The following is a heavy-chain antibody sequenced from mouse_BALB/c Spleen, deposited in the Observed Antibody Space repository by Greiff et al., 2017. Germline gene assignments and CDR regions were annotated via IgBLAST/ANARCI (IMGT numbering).Heavy chain of an antibody. J-gene: IGHJ1*01. D-gene: IGHD2-1*01. CDR3: ARRDYYGNYWYFDD. CDR2: ISYSGST. V-gene: IGHV3-2*02. CDR1: GYSITSDYV. Sequence: EVQLQQSGPGLVKPSQSLSLTCTVTGYSITSDYVWYWIRQLPGNQLEWMGFISYSGSTSYNPSLKSRISITRDTSKNQFFLQLNSVTTEDTATYDCARRDYYGNYWYFDDWGAGTTVTVSS.